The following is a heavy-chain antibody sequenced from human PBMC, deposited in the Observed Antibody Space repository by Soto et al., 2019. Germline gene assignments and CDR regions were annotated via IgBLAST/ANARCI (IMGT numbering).Heavy chain of an antibody. CDR1: VVTFSSYE. CDR2: ISSIGSTI. J-gene: IGHJ4*02. D-gene: IGHD2-2*01. CDR3: ARLPALRKGSPIDY. V-gene: IGHV3-48*03. Sequence: GPLRGSCAVSVVTFSSYEMNWVRQAPGKWLEWVSYISSIGSTIYYADSVKCRFTISRDNAKNSLYLQMNSLRAEDTAVYYCARLPALRKGSPIDYWGQGTLVTVSS.